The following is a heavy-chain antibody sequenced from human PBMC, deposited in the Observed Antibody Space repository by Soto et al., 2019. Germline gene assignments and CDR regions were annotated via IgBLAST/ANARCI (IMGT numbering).Heavy chain of an antibody. CDR3: ASGNDFWSGYRDWYFDL. Sequence: KTSETLSLTCAVSGYSISSGYYWGWIRQPPGKGLEWIGSIYHSGSTYYNPSLKSRVTISVDTSKNQFSLKLSSVTAADTAVYYCASGNDFWSGYRDWYFDLWGRGTLVTVSS. CDR1: GYSISSGYY. J-gene: IGHJ2*01. CDR2: IYHSGST. V-gene: IGHV4-38-2*01. D-gene: IGHD3-3*01.